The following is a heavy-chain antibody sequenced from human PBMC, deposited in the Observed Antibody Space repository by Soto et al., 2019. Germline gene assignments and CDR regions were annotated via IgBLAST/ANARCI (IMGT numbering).Heavy chain of an antibody. D-gene: IGHD1-7*01. Sequence: SETLSLTCKVSCGSISSYYWSWIRQPPGKGLEWIGYIYNRGTTSYNPSLKSRVTISLDTSKNQLSLRLSSVTAADTAVYYCASAYNWNYVSFDYWGQGTLVTVSS. CDR2: IYNRGTT. J-gene: IGHJ4*02. CDR3: ASAYNWNYVSFDY. CDR1: CGSISSYY. V-gene: IGHV4-59*01.